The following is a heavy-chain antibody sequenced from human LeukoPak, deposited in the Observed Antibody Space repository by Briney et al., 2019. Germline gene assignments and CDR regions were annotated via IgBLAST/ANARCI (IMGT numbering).Heavy chain of an antibody. CDR3: ASSGDDFWSGYRGGWFDP. CDR1: GFTFSNYA. D-gene: IGHD3-3*01. V-gene: IGHV3-23*01. Sequence: GGSLRLSCTASGFTFSNYAMSWVRQAPGKGLEWVSAISGSGGSTYYADSVKGRFTISRDNSKNTLYLQMNSLRAEDTAVYYCASSGDDFWSGYRGGWFDPWGQGTLVTVSS. CDR2: ISGSGGST. J-gene: IGHJ5*02.